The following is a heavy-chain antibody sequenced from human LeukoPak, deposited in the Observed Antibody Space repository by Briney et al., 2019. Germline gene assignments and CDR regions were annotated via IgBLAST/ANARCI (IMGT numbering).Heavy chain of an antibody. J-gene: IGHJ4*02. D-gene: IGHD3-16*01. CDR1: GYSISSGFY. Sequence: KPSETLSLTCTVSGYSISSGFYWGWIRQPPGQGLEWIGSMYHSGTTYYNASLKSRVTISVDTSKNQFSLKVRSVTAADTAMYYCARGRSRGGHIDYWGKGALGTVS. V-gene: IGHV4-38-2*02. CDR2: MYHSGTT. CDR3: ARGRSRGGHIDY.